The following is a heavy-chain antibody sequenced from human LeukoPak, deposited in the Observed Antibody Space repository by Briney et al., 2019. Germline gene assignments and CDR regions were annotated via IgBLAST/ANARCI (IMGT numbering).Heavy chain of an antibody. CDR2: IDPSDSYT. V-gene: IGHV5-10-1*01. D-gene: IGHD5-18*01. Sequence: KNGESLKISCKGSGYSFTSYWISWVRQMPGKGLEWMGRIDPSDSYTNYSPSFQGHATISADKSISTAYLQWSSLKASDTAMYYCARHGYSYGTYYFDYWGQGTLVTVSS. CDR1: GYSFTSYW. CDR3: ARHGYSYGTYYFDY. J-gene: IGHJ4*02.